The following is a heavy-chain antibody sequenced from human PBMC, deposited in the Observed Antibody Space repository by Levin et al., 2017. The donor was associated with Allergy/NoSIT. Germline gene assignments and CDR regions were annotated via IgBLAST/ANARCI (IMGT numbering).Heavy chain of an antibody. D-gene: IGHD3-16*01. CDR1: GGSFSGYY. CDR2: INHSGST. J-gene: IGHJ6*02. V-gene: IGHV4-34*01. Sequence: SQTLSLTCAVYGGSFSGYYWSWIRQPPGKGLEWIGEINHSGSTNYNPSLKSRVTISVDTSKNQFSLQLSSVTAADTAVYYCARGRLRGHTSYGYCYGMDVWGQGTTVTVSS. CDR3: ARGRLRGHTSYGYCYGMDV.